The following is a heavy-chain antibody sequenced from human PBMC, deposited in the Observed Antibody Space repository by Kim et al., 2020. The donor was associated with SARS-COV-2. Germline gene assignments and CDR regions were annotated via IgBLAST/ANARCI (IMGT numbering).Heavy chain of an antibody. D-gene: IGHD2-2*01. CDR3: ARFVVVPAAGYYYYYGMDV. CDR1: GGSISSYY. V-gene: IGHV4-59*13. Sequence: SETLSLTCTVSGGSISSYYWSWIRQPPGKGLEWIGYIYYSGSTNYNPSLKSRVTISVDTSKNQFSLKLSSVTAADTAVYYCARFVVVPAAGYYYYYGMDVWGQGTTVTVSS. J-gene: IGHJ6*02. CDR2: IYYSGST.